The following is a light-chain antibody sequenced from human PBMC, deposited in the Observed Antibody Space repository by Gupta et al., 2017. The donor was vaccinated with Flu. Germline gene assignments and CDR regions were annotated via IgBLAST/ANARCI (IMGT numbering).Light chain of an antibody. V-gene: IGKV2-30*01. J-gene: IGKJ1*01. Sequence: DVVMTQSPLSLPVTLGQPASISCRSSQCLVYSDGNTYLHWFQQRPGQSPRRLMYQVSYRDSGVPDRFSGSGSGTDFTLKISRVEAEDVGIYFCMQGAHWPWAFGQGTTVEIK. CDR2: QVS. CDR3: MQGAHWPWA. CDR1: QCLVYSDGNTY.